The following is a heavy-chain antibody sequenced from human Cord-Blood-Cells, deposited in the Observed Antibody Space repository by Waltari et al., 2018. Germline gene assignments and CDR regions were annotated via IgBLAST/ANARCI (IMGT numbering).Heavy chain of an antibody. Sequence: QVQLQESGPGLVKPSETLSLTCTVSGGSISSYYRSWIRQPAGKGLEWIGRIYTSGSTNYNPSLKSRVTMSVDTSKNQFSLKLSSVTAADTAVYYCARGGYYYDSSGYYFDYWGLGTLVTVSS. V-gene: IGHV4-4*07. D-gene: IGHD3-22*01. CDR2: IYTSGST. J-gene: IGHJ4*02. CDR3: ARGGYYYDSSGYYFDY. CDR1: GGSISSYY.